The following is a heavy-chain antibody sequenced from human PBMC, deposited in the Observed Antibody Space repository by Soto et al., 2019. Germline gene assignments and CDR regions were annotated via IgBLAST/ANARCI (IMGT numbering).Heavy chain of an antibody. V-gene: IGHV4-39*01. CDR1: GESSSSSSYY. CDR2: IYYSGRT. CDR3: ARQRTTVVTQAYFDH. Sequence: SETLSLTGIVSGESSSSSSYYWGWSRQPPGKSLPWLGSIYYSGRTYYNPSFKSRVTISIDTSKNQFSLTLSYVTAPATAVSSCARQRTTVVTQAYFDHWGKGALVTVSS. J-gene: IGHJ4*02. D-gene: IGHD2-21*02.